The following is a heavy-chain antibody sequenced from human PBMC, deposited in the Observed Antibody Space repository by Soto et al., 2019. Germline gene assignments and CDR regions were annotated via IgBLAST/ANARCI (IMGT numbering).Heavy chain of an antibody. V-gene: IGHV3-7*04. J-gene: IGHJ4*02. D-gene: IGHD3-22*01. CDR1: GFTFSGYW. Sequence: EVQLVESGGGLVQPGGSLRLSCAASGFTFSGYWMSWVRQAPGKGLEWVANIKHDGSERYYVDSVEGRFTISKDTAKNSLYLQMNSLRDEDATVYDCASDYDRTPGIYWRQGTRVTVSP. CDR3: ASDYDRTPGIY. CDR2: IKHDGSER.